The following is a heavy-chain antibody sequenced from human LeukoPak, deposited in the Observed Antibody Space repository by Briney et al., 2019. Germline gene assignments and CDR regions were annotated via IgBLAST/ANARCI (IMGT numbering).Heavy chain of an antibody. CDR1: GDSISSFY. J-gene: IGHJ4*02. CDR3: ASSYYYDSSGYPGGYYFDY. D-gene: IGHD3-22*01. V-gene: IGHV4-4*07. CDR2: IYSSGST. Sequence: PSETLSLTCTVSGDSISSFYWSWIRQPAGKGLEWIGRIYSSGSTNYNPSLESRVTMSVDTSKNQLSLKLSSVTAADTAVYYCASSYYYDSSGYPGGYYFDYWGQGTLVTVSS.